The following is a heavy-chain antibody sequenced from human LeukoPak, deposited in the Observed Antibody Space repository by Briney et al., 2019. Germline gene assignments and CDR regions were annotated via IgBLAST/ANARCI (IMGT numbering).Heavy chain of an antibody. CDR2: INPNSGGT. CDR1: GYTFTCYY. CDR3: ARDPRSWILTGLADY. V-gene: IGHV1-2*02. Sequence: ASVKVSCKASGYTFTCYYMHWVRQAPGQGLEWMGWINPNSGGTNYAQKFQGRVTMTRDTSISTAYMELSRLRADDTAVYYCARDPRSWILTGLADYWGQGTLVTVSS. J-gene: IGHJ4*02. D-gene: IGHD3-9*01.